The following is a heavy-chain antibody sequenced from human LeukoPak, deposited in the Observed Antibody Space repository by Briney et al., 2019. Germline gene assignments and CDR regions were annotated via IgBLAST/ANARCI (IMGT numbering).Heavy chain of an antibody. CDR1: GGSISSSSYY. V-gene: IGHV4-39*07. D-gene: IGHD6-19*01. J-gene: IGHJ3*02. Sequence: SETLSLTCTVSGGSISSSSYYWGWIRQPPGKGLEWIGSIYYSGSTYYNPSLKSRVTISVDTSKNQFSLKLSSVTAADTAVYYCARSRYSSGWYRDAFDIWGQGTMVTVPS. CDR2: IYYSGST. CDR3: ARSRYSSGWYRDAFDI.